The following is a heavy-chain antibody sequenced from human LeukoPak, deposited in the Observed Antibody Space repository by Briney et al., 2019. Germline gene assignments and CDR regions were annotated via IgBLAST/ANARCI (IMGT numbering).Heavy chain of an antibody. CDR3: ARVGTIFGVTSRYWFDP. Sequence: GASVKVSCKASGYTFTGYYMHWVRQAPGQRLEWMGWINAGNGNTKYSQKFQGRVTITRDTSASTAYMELSSLRSEDTAVYYCARVGTIFGVTSRYWFDPWGQGTQVIVSS. V-gene: IGHV1-3*01. CDR2: INAGNGNT. J-gene: IGHJ5*02. CDR1: GYTFTGYY. D-gene: IGHD3-3*01.